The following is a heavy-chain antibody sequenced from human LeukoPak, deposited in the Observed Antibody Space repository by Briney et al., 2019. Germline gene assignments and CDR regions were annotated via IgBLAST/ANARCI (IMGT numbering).Heavy chain of an antibody. Sequence: GGSLRLSCAASGFIFSNYAMMWVRQAPGKGLEWVSSVNCSGGGTFYAASVKGRFTIPRENSQNTIYLQMNNLGGADTAVYYCAEGAASALVDWFDPWGQGTLVTVSS. D-gene: IGHD6-25*01. CDR1: GFIFSNYA. CDR2: VNCSGGGT. CDR3: AEGAASALVDWFDP. J-gene: IGHJ5*02. V-gene: IGHV3-23*01.